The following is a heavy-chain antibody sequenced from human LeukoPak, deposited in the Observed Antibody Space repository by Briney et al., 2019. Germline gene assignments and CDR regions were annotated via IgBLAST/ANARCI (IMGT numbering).Heavy chain of an antibody. CDR3: AGTSTGYCSSTSCYSDY. Sequence: SETLSLTCTVSGGSISSGSYYWSWIRQPAGKGLEWIGRIYTSGSTNYNPSLKSRVTMSVDTSKNQFSLKLSSVTAADTAVYYCAGTSTGYCSSTSCYSDYWGQGTLVTASS. V-gene: IGHV4-61*02. J-gene: IGHJ4*02. CDR1: GGSISSGSYY. CDR2: IYTSGST. D-gene: IGHD2-2*01.